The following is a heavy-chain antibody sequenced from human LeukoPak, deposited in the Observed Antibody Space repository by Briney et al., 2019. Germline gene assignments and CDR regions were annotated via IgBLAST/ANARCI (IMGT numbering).Heavy chain of an antibody. CDR2: ISGSGGST. J-gene: IGHJ4*02. Sequence: GGSLRLSCAASGFTFSSYAMSWVRQAPGKGLEWVSAISGSGGSTYYADSVKGRFTISRDNSKNTLYLQMNSLRAEDTAVYYCAKGPLTMVRGVITNFDYWGQGTLVTVSS. V-gene: IGHV3-23*01. CDR3: AKGPLTMVRGVITNFDY. D-gene: IGHD3-10*01. CDR1: GFTFSSYA.